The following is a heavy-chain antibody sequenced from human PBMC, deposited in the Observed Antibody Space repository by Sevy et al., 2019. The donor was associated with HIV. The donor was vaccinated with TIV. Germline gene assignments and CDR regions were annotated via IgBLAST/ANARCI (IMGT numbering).Heavy chain of an antibody. D-gene: IGHD3-22*01. Sequence: GGSLRLSCTGSGFTFGDYAMSWFRQAPGMGLEWVGFIRSKDYGGETEYAASVKGRFTISRDDSKSIADLQMNSLKTDDTAVYYCTGGYYYASSGYSDYWGQGTLVTVSS. CDR3: TGGYYYASSGYSDY. J-gene: IGHJ4*02. CDR2: IRSKDYGGET. V-gene: IGHV3-49*03. CDR1: GFTFGDYA.